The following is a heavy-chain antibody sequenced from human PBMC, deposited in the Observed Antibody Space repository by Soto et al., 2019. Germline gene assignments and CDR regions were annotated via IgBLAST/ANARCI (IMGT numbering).Heavy chain of an antibody. D-gene: IGHD5-18*01. CDR2: IIPIFGTA. CDR1: GGTFSSYA. Sequence: QVQLVQSGAEVKKPGSSVKVSCKASGGTFSSYAISWVRQAPGQGLEWMGGIIPIFGTANYAQKFQGRVTITGDEAASTAYMELSSLRSEDTAVYYCAGGGVSAMVEYFDLWGRGTLVTVSS. J-gene: IGHJ2*01. CDR3: AGGGVSAMVEYFDL. V-gene: IGHV1-69*12.